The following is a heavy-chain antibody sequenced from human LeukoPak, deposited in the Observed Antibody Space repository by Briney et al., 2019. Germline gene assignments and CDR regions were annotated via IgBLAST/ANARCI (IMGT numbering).Heavy chain of an antibody. CDR3: ATVNGRRSSSWSVYQFDY. V-gene: IGHV1-18*01. J-gene: IGHJ4*02. CDR2: ISAYSTYNGNT. Sequence: ASVKVSCKASGYTFTGYGISWVRQAPGQGPEWMGWISAYSTYNGNTNYAQKFQGRVTMTTDTSTSTAYMELRSLRSDDTAVYYCATVNGRRSSSWSVYQFDYWGQGTLVTVSS. D-gene: IGHD6-13*01. CDR1: GYTFTGYG.